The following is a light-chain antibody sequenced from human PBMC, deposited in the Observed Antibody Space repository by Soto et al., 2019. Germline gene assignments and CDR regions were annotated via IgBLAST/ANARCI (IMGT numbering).Light chain of an antibody. CDR3: QQYGSSPQT. CDR2: GAS. Sequence: EIVLTQSPGTLSLSPGERATLSCRASQSVSSSYLAWYQQKPDQAPRLLIYGASSRATGIPDRFSGSGSGTDFTFTIISLEPEDFAVYYCQQYGSSPQTFGQGTKVDIK. CDR1: QSVSSSY. V-gene: IGKV3-20*01. J-gene: IGKJ1*01.